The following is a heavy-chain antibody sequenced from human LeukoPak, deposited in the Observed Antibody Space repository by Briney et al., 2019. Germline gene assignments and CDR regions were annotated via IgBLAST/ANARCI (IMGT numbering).Heavy chain of an antibody. CDR3: ARSSIVVVITPFDY. V-gene: IGHV1-3*01. J-gene: IGHJ4*02. Sequence: ASVKVSCKASGYTFTSYAMHWVRQAPGQRLEWMGWINAGNGNTKYSQKFQGRVTITRDTSASTAYMELSSLRSEDTAVYYCARSSIVVVITPFDYWGQGTLVTVSS. CDR1: GYTFTSYA. CDR2: INAGNGNT. D-gene: IGHD3-22*01.